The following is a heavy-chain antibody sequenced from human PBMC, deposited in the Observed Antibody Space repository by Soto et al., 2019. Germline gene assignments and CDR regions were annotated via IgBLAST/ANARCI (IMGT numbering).Heavy chain of an antibody. V-gene: IGHV1-69*02. Sequence: ASVKVSCKASGGTFSSYTISWVRQAPGQGLEWMGRIIPLVGIANYSQKFQGRVTITTDKSTSTAYMELSSLRSEDTAADYCSRNFWSGYYGFDAFDIWGQGTMVT. CDR3: SRNFWSGYYGFDAFDI. CDR2: IIPLVGIA. J-gene: IGHJ3*02. CDR1: GGTFSSYT. D-gene: IGHD3-3*01.